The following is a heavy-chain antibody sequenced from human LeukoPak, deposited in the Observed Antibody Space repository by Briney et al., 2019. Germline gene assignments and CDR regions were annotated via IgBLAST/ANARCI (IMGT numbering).Heavy chain of an antibody. V-gene: IGHV4-4*02. CDR2: MYHSGNT. Sequence: PSGTLSLTCAVSGGSISTNNWWSWVRPPPGKGLEWIGEMYHSGNTNYNPSLKSRAAISVDKSKNQLSLKLNSVTAAATAVYYCARDVGARLPGFWGQGILVTVSS. J-gene: IGHJ4*02. CDR1: GGSISTNNW. D-gene: IGHD6-6*01. CDR3: ARDVGARLPGF.